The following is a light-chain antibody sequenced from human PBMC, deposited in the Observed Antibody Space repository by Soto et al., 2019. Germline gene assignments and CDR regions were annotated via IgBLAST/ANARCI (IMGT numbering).Light chain of an antibody. CDR3: SSYTTTGSLV. CDR1: SDDIGYYNY. CDR2: AVT. J-gene: IGLJ1*01. V-gene: IGLV2-14*01. Sequence: QSSRTQPATVSGSPGQSITSSCSGTSDDIGYYNYVSWYQHHPGNAPTLIIYAVTNRPSGVSTRFSGSKSANTASLTISGLQADEEADYYCSSYTTTGSLVFGAGTKLTVL.